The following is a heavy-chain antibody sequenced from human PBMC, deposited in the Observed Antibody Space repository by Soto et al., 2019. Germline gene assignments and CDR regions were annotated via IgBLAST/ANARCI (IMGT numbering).Heavy chain of an antibody. D-gene: IGHD3-16*02. Sequence: PGGSLRLSCAASGFTFSNAWMSWVRQAPGKGLEWVGRIKRKTDGGTTDYAAPVKGRFTISRDDSKNTLYLQMNSLKTEDTAVYYCTTDGDYDYVWGSYRLDYWGQGTLVTVSS. CDR3: TTDGDYDYVWGSYRLDY. CDR2: IKRKTDGGTT. CDR1: GFTFSNAW. V-gene: IGHV3-15*01. J-gene: IGHJ4*02.